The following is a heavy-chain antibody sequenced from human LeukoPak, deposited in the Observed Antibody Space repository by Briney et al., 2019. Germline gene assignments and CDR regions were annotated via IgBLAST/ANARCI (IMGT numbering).Heavy chain of an antibody. CDR1: GVTFSSYS. D-gene: IGHD6-19*01. V-gene: IGHV3-21*01. J-gene: IGHJ6*04. CDR3: ARDPRAYSSGWYDYYYYGMDV. Sequence: PGESLRLSCAASGVTFSSYSMNWVRQAPGKGLEWASSISSSSSYIYYAASVKGRFTIYRDNAKNSLYLQMNSLRAEDTAVYYCARDPRAYSSGWYDYYYYGMDVWGKGTTVTVSS. CDR2: ISSSSSYI.